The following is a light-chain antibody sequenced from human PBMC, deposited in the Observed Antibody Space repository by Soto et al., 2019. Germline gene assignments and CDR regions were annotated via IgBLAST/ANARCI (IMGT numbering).Light chain of an antibody. V-gene: IGKV3-15*01. CDR2: GAS. CDR3: QQYNNWLIT. Sequence: EIVMTQSPATLSVSPGERATLSCRASQSVRSNLAWYQQKPGQAPRLLIYGASSRATGIPARFSGSGSGTEFTLTISSLQSEDFAVYYCQQYNNWLITFGQGTRLDIK. CDR1: QSVRSN. J-gene: IGKJ5*01.